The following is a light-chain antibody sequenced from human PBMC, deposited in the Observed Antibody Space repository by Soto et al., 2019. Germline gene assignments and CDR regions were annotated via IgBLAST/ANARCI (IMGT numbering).Light chain of an antibody. Sequence: EIVLTQSPVTLSLSPGERATLSSRASQSVSTYLAWYQVKPGQAPSLLIYDASRRASGVPARFSGSGSGTDFTLTTSSLEPEDFALYYCQQRNTWPPITFGQGTRVEIK. CDR3: QQRNTWPPIT. CDR1: QSVSTY. CDR2: DAS. V-gene: IGKV3-11*01. J-gene: IGKJ5*01.